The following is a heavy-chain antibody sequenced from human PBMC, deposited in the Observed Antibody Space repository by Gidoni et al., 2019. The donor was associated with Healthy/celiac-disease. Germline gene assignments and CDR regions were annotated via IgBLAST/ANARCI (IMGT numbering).Heavy chain of an antibody. D-gene: IGHD3-10*01. CDR3: AKYYYGSGSFLDAFDI. CDR2: ISGSGGSK. Sequence: VQLLESGGGLLQPGGSLRLSFAASGFPFSSYAMSWVRQDPGKGLEWVSAISGSGGSKYYADSVKGRFTISRDNSKNTLYLQMNSLRAEDTAVYYCAKYYYGSGSFLDAFDIWGQGTMVTVSS. J-gene: IGHJ3*02. V-gene: IGHV3-23*01. CDR1: GFPFSSYA.